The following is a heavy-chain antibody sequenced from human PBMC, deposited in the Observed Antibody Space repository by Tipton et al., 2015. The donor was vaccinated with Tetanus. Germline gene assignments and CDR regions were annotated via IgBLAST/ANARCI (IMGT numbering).Heavy chain of an antibody. D-gene: IGHD6-6*01. V-gene: IGHV4-39*07. Sequence: TLSLTCAVSGVSIRSSTYFWGWIRQPPGKGLEWIGHIFYTGSRHYNPSLESRVTISVDTSKNQFSLNLTSVTAADTAMYYCARDQGGGRVVRLNWFDPWGQGTLVTVSS. J-gene: IGHJ5*02. CDR1: GVSIRSSTYF. CDR2: IFYTGSR. CDR3: ARDQGGGRVVRLNWFDP.